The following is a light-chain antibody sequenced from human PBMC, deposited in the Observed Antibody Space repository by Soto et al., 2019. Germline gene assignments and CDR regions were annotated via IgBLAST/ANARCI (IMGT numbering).Light chain of an antibody. Sequence: IQLTQPQSSLSASVGDRVTITSRASQGISSFLAWYQQKTGKAPKLLIYAASSLQSGVPSRFSGSGFGTDFTLTISSLQTDDFATYYCQHYNSYSEAFGQGTKVDIK. CDR1: QGISSF. V-gene: IGKV1-9*01. J-gene: IGKJ1*01. CDR3: QHYNSYSEA. CDR2: AAS.